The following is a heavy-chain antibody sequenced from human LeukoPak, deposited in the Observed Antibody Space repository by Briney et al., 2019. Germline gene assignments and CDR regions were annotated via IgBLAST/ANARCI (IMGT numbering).Heavy chain of an antibody. D-gene: IGHD3-22*01. Sequence: PGGSLRLSCAASGFTFSSYWMHWVRQAPGKGLVWVSRINSDGSRTNYADSVKGRFTISRDNAKNTLYLQMNSLRAEDTAVYYCARDYYDSSGYEVLYYFDYWGQGTLVSVSS. V-gene: IGHV3-74*01. CDR2: INSDGSRT. CDR1: GFTFSSYW. J-gene: IGHJ4*02. CDR3: ARDYYDSSGYEVLYYFDY.